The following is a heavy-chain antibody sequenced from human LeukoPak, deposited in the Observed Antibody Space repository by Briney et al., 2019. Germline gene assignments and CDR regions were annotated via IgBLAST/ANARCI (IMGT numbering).Heavy chain of an antibody. CDR1: GFTFSSYA. J-gene: IGHJ4*02. CDR2: ISGSGGST. Sequence: GGSLRLSCAASGFTFSSYAMSWVRQAPGKGLEWVSAISGSGGSTYYADSVKGRFTISRDNSKNTLYLQMNSLRAEDTAVYYCAKDYYDSSGYSYSPSDYWGQGTLVTVSS. CDR3: AKDYYDSSGYSYSPSDY. D-gene: IGHD3-22*01. V-gene: IGHV3-23*01.